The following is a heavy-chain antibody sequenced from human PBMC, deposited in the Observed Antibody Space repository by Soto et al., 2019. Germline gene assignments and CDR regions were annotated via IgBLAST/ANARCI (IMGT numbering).Heavy chain of an antibody. V-gene: IGHV3-48*01. CDR3: ARAGGYDFGNYHYYLDV. Sequence: PGGSLRLSCAASGFTFGSYRMNWVRQAPGKGLEWVSYISTSSRTKYYADSVKGRFTISRDNAKNSLYLQMNSLGVEDTAVYYCARAGGYDFGNYHYYLDVWGKATTVTVSS. J-gene: IGHJ6*03. D-gene: IGHD5-12*01. CDR1: GFTFGSYR. CDR2: ISTSSRTK.